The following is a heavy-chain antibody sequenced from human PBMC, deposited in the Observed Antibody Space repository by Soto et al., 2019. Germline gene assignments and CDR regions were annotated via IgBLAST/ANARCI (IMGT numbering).Heavy chain of an antibody. D-gene: IGHD2-21*01. CDR2: IVVGSGNT. Sequence: GASVKVSCKASGFTFTSSAVQWVRQARGQRLEWIGWIVVGSGNTNYAQKFQERVTITRDMSTSTAYLQWSSLKASDTAIYYCARLSPHHGADAIKGRYYYGLDVWGQGTTVTVSS. J-gene: IGHJ6*02. CDR1: GFTFTSSA. CDR3: ARLSPHHGADAIKGRYYYGLDV. V-gene: IGHV1-58*01.